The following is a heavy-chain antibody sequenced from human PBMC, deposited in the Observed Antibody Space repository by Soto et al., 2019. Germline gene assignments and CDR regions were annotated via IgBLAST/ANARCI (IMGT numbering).Heavy chain of an antibody. CDR2: ISYDGSNK. CDR1: GFTFSSYG. J-gene: IGHJ6*02. Sequence: VQLVESGGGVVQPGRSLRLSCAASGFTFSSYGMHWVRQAPGKGLEWVAVISYDGSNKYYADSVKGRFTISRDNSKNTLYLQMNSLRAEDTAVYYCAKDRGIAAAGTSYYYYYGMDVWGQGTTVTVSS. CDR3: AKDRGIAAAGTSYYYYYGMDV. D-gene: IGHD6-13*01. V-gene: IGHV3-30*18.